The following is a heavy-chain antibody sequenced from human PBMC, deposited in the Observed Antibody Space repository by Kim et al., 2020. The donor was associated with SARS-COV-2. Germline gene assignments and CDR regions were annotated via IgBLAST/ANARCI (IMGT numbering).Heavy chain of an antibody. V-gene: IGHV1-8*01. D-gene: IGHD2-8*01. Sequence: YAQKFQGRVTMTRNTSTSTAYMELSSLRSEDTAVYYCARGSVSVPGVFDYWGQGTLVTVSS. J-gene: IGHJ4*02. CDR3: ARGSVSVPGVFDY.